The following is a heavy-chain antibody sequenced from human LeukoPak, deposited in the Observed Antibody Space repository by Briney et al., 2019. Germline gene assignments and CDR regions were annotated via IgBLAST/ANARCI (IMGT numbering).Heavy chain of an antibody. J-gene: IGHJ3*02. V-gene: IGHV3-13*01. CDR2: IGIAGDT. D-gene: IGHD5/OR15-5a*01. Sequence: GGSLRLSCAASGFTFRSYVMHWVRQTPGRGLEWVSAIGIAGDTHYPDSVKGRFTISRENAKNSMYLQMNSLKDGDTAVYYCVRGGIQVSGIDAFDIWGQGTMVTVSS. CDR3: VRGGIQVSGIDAFDI. CDR1: GFTFRSYV.